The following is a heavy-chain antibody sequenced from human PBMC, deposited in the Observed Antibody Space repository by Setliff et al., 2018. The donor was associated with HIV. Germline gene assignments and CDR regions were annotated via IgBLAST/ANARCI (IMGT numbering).Heavy chain of an antibody. J-gene: IGHJ6*03. D-gene: IGHD6-19*01. CDR1: GFSFSDYY. Sequence: GGSLRLSCAASGFSFSDYYMTWARQAPGRGLEWVSYITSSGSTTHYGDSVRGRFTASRDNAESSLYLQMNNLRAEDTAVYYCARVPGYSSGSGYMDVWGKGTSVTVSS. CDR2: ITSSGSTT. V-gene: IGHV3-11*04. CDR3: ARVPGYSSGSGYMDV.